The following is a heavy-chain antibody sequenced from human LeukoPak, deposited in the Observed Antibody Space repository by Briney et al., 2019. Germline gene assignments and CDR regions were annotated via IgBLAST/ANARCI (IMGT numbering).Heavy chain of an antibody. CDR3: ARGYEYSYGYAVSGWFDR. V-gene: IGHV4-59*01. CDR2: IYYSGST. D-gene: IGHD5-18*01. J-gene: IGHJ5*02. Sequence: SETLSLTCTVSGGSISSYYWSWIRQPPGKGLEWIGDIYYSGSTNYNPSLKSRVTISVDTSKNQFSLKLSSVTAADTAVYYCARGYEYSYGYAVSGWFDRWGQGALVTVSS. CDR1: GGSISSYY.